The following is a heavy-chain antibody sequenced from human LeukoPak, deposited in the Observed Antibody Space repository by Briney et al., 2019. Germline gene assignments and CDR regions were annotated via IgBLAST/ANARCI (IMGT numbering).Heavy chain of an antibody. Sequence: PSETLSLTCTVSGGSISSGSYYWRWIRRPAGKGLEWIGRIYTSGSTNYNPSLKSRVTISVNTSKNQFSLKLSSVTAADTAVYYCASQVYGSGSYRFDYWGQGTLVTVSS. V-gene: IGHV4-61*02. CDR1: GGSISSGSYY. CDR2: IYTSGST. D-gene: IGHD3-10*01. J-gene: IGHJ4*02. CDR3: ASQVYGSGSYRFDY.